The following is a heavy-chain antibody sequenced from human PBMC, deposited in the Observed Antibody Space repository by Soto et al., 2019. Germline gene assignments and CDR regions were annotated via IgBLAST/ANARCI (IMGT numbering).Heavy chain of an antibody. CDR2: TSGSGGST. D-gene: IGHD2-2*01. Sequence: EVQLLESGGGFVEPGWSLRLSCAASGFTFSNYPMTWARQAPGKGLEWVSSTSGSGGSTYYADSVKGRFTISRDNSKNTLYLQMNSLRAEDTAVYYCAKEQTHSQADTSSIFDYWGQGTLVIVSS. J-gene: IGHJ4*02. V-gene: IGHV3-23*01. CDR3: AKEQTHSQADTSSIFDY. CDR1: GFTFSNYP.